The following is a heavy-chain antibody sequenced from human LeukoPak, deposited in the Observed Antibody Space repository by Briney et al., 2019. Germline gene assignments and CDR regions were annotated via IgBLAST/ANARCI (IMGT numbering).Heavy chain of an antibody. V-gene: IGHV1-2*02. Sequence: ASVTVSCKASGYTFTGYYMHWVRQAPGQGLEWMGWINPNSGGTNYAQKFQGRVTMTRDTSISTAYMELSRLRSDDTAVYYCARDKVGATEFDYWGQGTLVTVSS. CDR1: GYTFTGYY. J-gene: IGHJ4*02. CDR2: INPNSGGT. CDR3: ARDKVGATEFDY. D-gene: IGHD1-26*01.